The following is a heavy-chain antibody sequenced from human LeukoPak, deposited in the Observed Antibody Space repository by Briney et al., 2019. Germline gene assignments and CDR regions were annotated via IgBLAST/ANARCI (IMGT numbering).Heavy chain of an antibody. CDR2: IYTSGST. CDR3: ARVHYGSGSYYMYYFDY. J-gene: IGHJ4*02. V-gene: IGHV4-61*02. D-gene: IGHD3-10*01. Sequence: SETLSLTCTVSGGSIRSGSYYWSWIRQPAGKGLEWIGRIYTSGSTNYNPSLKSRVTISVDTSKNQFSLKLSSVTAADTAVYYCARVHYGSGSYYMYYFDYWGQGTLVTVSS. CDR1: GGSIRSGSYY.